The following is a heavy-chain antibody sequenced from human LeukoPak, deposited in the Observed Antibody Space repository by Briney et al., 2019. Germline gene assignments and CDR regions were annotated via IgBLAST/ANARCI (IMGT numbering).Heavy chain of an antibody. CDR1: GGSISSGGYY. V-gene: IGHV4-30-2*01. J-gene: IGHJ4*02. Sequence: SETLSLTCTVSGGSISSGGYYWSWIRQPPGKGLEWIGYIYHSGSTYYNPSLKSRVTISVDRSKNQFSLKLSSVTAADTAVYYCARDSYHPKSVAGRLFDYWGQGTLVTVSS. D-gene: IGHD6-19*01. CDR2: IYHSGST. CDR3: ARDSYHPKSVAGRLFDY.